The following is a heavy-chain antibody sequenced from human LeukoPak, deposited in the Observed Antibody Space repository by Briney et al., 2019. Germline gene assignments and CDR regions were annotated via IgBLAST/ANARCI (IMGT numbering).Heavy chain of an antibody. J-gene: IGHJ3*02. CDR1: GITFTDHG. V-gene: IGHV3-23*01. CDR2: ISVSGGVT. D-gene: IGHD2-2*02. CDR3: AKEYLSAFDI. Sequence: PGGSLRLSCAASGITFTDHGLSWVRQAPGKGLEWVSSISVSGGVTLYADSVKGRFVISRDNSKNTLYLQMNSLRAEDTAIYYCAKEYLSAFDIWGQGTMVTVSS.